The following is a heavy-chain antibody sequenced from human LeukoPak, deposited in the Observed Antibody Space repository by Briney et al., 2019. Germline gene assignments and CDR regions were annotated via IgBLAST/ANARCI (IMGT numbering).Heavy chain of an antibody. Sequence: GGSLRLSCAASGFTFDDYAMHWVRQAPGKGLEWVSGISWNSGSIGYADSVKGRFTISRDNAKNSLYLQMNSLRAEDTGLYYCAKVGVSYGSGTSFGAFDIWGQGTMVTVSS. V-gene: IGHV3-9*01. CDR2: ISWNSGSI. CDR3: AKVGVSYGSGTSFGAFDI. D-gene: IGHD3-10*01. J-gene: IGHJ3*02. CDR1: GFTFDDYA.